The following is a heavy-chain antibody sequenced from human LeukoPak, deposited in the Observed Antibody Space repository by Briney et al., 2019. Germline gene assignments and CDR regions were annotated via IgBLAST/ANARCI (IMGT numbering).Heavy chain of an antibody. D-gene: IGHD1-1*01. Sequence: SETLSLTCTVSGGSISSYYWSWIRQPPGKGLEWIGYIYYSGRSTYYNPSLKSRVTISIDTSKDQFSLKLSSVTAADTAVYYCATSNWNDVGAFDYWGQGTLVTVSS. CDR2: IYYSGRST. J-gene: IGHJ4*02. V-gene: IGHV4-59*01. CDR1: GGSISSYY. CDR3: ATSNWNDVGAFDY.